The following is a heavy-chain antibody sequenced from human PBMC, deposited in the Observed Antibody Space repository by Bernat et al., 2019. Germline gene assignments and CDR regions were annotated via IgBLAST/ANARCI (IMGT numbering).Heavy chain of an antibody. V-gene: IGHV3-33*01. CDR1: GFTFSSYG. D-gene: IGHD1-1*01. CDR3: ARDGGLERRWSTSGDYFDY. CDR2: IWYDGSNK. Sequence: VQLVESGGGVVQPGRSLRLSCAASGFTFSSYGMHWVRQAPGKGLEWVAVIWYDGSNKYYADSVKGRFTISRDNSKNTLYLQMNSLRAEDTAVYYCARDGGLERRWSTSGDYFDYWGQGTLVTVSS. J-gene: IGHJ4*02.